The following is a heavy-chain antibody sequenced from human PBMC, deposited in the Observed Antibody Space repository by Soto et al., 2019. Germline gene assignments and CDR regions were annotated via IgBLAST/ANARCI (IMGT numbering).Heavy chain of an antibody. D-gene: IGHD2-21*02. CDR1: GGSISSSNW. J-gene: IGHJ3*02. V-gene: IGHV4-4*02. CDR2: IYHSGST. CDR3: ASLVETGQQSRNAFDI. Sequence: QVQLQESGPGLVKPSGTLSLTCAVSGGSISSSNWWSWVRQPPGKGLEWIGEIYHSGSTNYNPSLKSRVTISVDKSKNQFSLKLRSVTAADTAVYYCASLVETGQQSRNAFDIWGQGTMVTVSS.